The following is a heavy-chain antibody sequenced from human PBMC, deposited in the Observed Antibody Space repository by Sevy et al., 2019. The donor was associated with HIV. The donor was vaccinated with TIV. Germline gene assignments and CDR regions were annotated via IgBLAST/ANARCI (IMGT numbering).Heavy chain of an antibody. V-gene: IGHV4-61*01. J-gene: IGHJ4*02. Sequence: SETLSLTCTVSGGSVSSGSYYWSWIRQPPGKGLAWIGYIYYSGSTNYNPSLQSRVTISVDTSKNQFSLKLSSVTAADTAVYYCARDRAAAGQLGPFDYWGQGTLVTVSS. CDR2: IYYSGST. CDR1: GGSVSSGSYY. CDR3: ARDRAAAGQLGPFDY. D-gene: IGHD6-13*01.